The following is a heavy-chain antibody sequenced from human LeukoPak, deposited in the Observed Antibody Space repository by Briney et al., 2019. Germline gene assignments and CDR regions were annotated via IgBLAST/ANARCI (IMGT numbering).Heavy chain of an antibody. CDR1: GYTFTSYY. V-gene: IGHV1-46*01. CDR3: ARDSSGYCFDY. CDR2: INPSGGST. J-gene: IGHJ4*02. D-gene: IGHD3-22*01. Sequence: ASVKVSCKASGYTFTSYYMHWVRQAPGQGLEWMGIINPSGGSTSYAQKFQGRVTMTRDTSTSTVYMGLSSLRSEDTAVYYCARDSSGYCFDYWGQGTLVTVSS.